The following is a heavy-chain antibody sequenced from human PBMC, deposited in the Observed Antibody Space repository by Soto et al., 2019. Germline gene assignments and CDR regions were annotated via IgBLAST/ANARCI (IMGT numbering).Heavy chain of an antibody. D-gene: IGHD1-26*01. CDR2: ISSRSSTI. V-gene: IGHV3-48*02. Sequence: GGSLRLSCAASGFTFSSYSMNWVRQAPGKGLEWVSYISSRSSTIYYADSVKGRFTISRDNAKNALYLLMNSLRDEDTAVYYCARRGGSPTRDGGWFDPWSQGTLVTVSS. CDR1: GFTFSSYS. J-gene: IGHJ5*02. CDR3: ARRGGSPTRDGGWFDP.